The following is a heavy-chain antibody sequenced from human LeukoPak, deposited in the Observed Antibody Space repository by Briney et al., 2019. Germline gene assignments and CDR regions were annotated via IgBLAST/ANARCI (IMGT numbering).Heavy chain of an antibody. CDR1: GGSISSSSYY. D-gene: IGHD3-22*01. J-gene: IGHJ4*02. CDR2: IYYSGST. V-gene: IGHV4-39*07. CDR3: VRVGHNDSRGYYPTYYFDY. Sequence: SETLSLTCTVSGGSISSSSYYWGWIRQPPGKGLEWIGSIYYSGSTYYNPSLKSRVTISVDSSKNQLSLNLRSVTAADTAVYYCVRVGHNDSRGYYPTYYFDYWGQGTLVTVSS.